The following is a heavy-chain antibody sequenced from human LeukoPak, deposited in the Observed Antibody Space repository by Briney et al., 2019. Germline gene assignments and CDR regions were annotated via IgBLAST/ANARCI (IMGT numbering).Heavy chain of an antibody. CDR2: ISGSGGST. V-gene: IGHV3-23*01. CDR1: GFTFDDYG. D-gene: IGHD4-17*01. Sequence: PGGSLRLSCAASGFTFDDYGMSWVRQAPGKGLEWVSAISGSGGSTYYADSVKGRFTISRDNSKNTLYLQMNSLRAEDAAVYYCAKGVDYGDPHMFDYWGQGTLVTVSS. J-gene: IGHJ4*02. CDR3: AKGVDYGDPHMFDY.